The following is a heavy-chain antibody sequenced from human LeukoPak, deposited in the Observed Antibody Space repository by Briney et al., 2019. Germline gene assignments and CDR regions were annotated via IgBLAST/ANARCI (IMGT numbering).Heavy chain of an antibody. CDR1: GFTFSDYY. J-gene: IGHJ3*02. CDR2: ISSSGSTI. V-gene: IGHV3-11*04. CDR3: ARALSFQEAFDI. Sequence: GGSLRLSCAASGFTFSDYYMSWIRLAPGKGLEWVSYISSSGSTIYYADSVKGRFTISRDNAKNSLYLQMNSLRAEDTAVYYCARALSFQEAFDIWGQGTMVTVSS.